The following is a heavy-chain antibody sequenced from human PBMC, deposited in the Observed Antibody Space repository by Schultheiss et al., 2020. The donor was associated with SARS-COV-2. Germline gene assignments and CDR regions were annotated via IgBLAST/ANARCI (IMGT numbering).Heavy chain of an antibody. V-gene: IGHV3-33*08. CDR3: ARLRVPPGVFYYYYYMDV. D-gene: IGHD1-1*01. CDR2: IWYDGSNK. Sequence: WGSLRLSCAASGLRFSTYAMHWVRQAPGKGPEWVAVIWYDGSNKYYADSVKGRFTISRDNAKNSLYLQMNSLRAEDTSVYYCARLRVPPGVFYYYYYMDVWGKGTTVTVSS. J-gene: IGHJ6*03. CDR1: GLRFSTYA.